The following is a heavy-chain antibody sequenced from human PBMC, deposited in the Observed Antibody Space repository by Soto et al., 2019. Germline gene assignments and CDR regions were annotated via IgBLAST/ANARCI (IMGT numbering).Heavy chain of an antibody. D-gene: IGHD1-26*01. CDR3: AREVGADWSSSDAFDI. Sequence: QVQLQESGPGLVKPSQTLSLTCTVSGGSISSGDYYWSWIRQSPGKGLEWIAYIHSSGSPYYMPALKRRVTISLDTSKNLFALKLSSVPAADTAVYYCAREVGADWSSSDAFDIWGQGTMVTVSS. CDR2: IHSSGSP. J-gene: IGHJ3*02. V-gene: IGHV4-30-4*01. CDR1: GGSISSGDYY.